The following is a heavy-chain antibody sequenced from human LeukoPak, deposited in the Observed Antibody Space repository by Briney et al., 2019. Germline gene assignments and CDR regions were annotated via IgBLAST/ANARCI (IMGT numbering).Heavy chain of an antibody. CDR3: ARQKCTSASCLTKNAFDI. J-gene: IGHJ3*02. Sequence: SETLSLTCTVSGGSISSHYWSWIRQPPGKGLEWIGYIYTSGSTNYNPSLESRVTISVDTSKYQFSLDLSSVTAADTAVYYCARQKCTSASCLTKNAFDIWGQGTMVTVSS. CDR2: IYTSGST. CDR1: GGSISSHY. V-gene: IGHV4-4*09. D-gene: IGHD2-2*01.